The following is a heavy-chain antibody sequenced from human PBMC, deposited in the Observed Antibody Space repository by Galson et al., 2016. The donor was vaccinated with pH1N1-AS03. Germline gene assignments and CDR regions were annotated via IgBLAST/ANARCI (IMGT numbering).Heavy chain of an antibody. CDR3: ARSPRVISVAGTFPSRFDP. CDR1: GYSITTGHY. J-gene: IGHJ5*02. D-gene: IGHD6-19*01. CDR2: IYPGVNA. Sequence: ETLSLTCTVSGYSITTGHYWDWIRQPPGKGLEWIGSIYPGVNADYNPSLKSRVTISVDTSKNQFSLKLSSVTAADTAVYYCARSPRVISVAGTFPSRFDPWGQGTLVTVSS. V-gene: IGHV4-38-2*02.